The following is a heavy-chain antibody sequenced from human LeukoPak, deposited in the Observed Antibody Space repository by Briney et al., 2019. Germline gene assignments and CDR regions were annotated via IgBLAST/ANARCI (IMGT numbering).Heavy chain of an antibody. CDR1: GFTFTSYW. V-gene: IGHV3-74*01. CDR2: INSDGSST. Sequence: GGSLRLSCAASGFTFTSYWMRWVRQAPGKGLVWVSRINSDGSSTSYADSVKGRFTISRDNAKNTLYLQMNSLRAEDTAVYYCTTDLGAYGDYVRCWGQGTLVTVSS. D-gene: IGHD4/OR15-4a*01. J-gene: IGHJ4*02. CDR3: TTDLGAYGDYVRC.